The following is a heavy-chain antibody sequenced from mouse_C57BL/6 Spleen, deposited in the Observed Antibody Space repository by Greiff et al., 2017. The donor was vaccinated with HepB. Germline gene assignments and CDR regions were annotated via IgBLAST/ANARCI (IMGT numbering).Heavy chain of an antibody. V-gene: IGHV1-39*01. J-gene: IGHJ4*01. Sequence: VQLQQSGPELVKPGASVKISCKASGYSFTDYNMNWVKQSNGKSLEWIGVINPNYGTTSYNQKFKGKATLTVDQSSSTAYMQLNSLTSEDSAVYYCAKERNYDYDDAMDYWGQGTSVTVSS. D-gene: IGHD2-4*01. CDR1: GYSFTDYN. CDR2: INPNYGTT. CDR3: AKERNYDYDDAMDY.